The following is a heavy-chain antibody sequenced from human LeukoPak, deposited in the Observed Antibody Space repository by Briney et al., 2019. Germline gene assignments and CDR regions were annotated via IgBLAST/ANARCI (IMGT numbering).Heavy chain of an antibody. D-gene: IGHD6-6*01. CDR1: GFTFNNYG. V-gene: IGHV3-30*02. Sequence: GGSLRLYCAASGFTFNNYGVHLVRQAPGKGLEWVAFIRYDGSNKYYADSVKGRFTISRDNSKNTLYLQMNSLRAEDTAVYYCARDEGIAALLDAFDIWGQGTMVTVSS. J-gene: IGHJ3*02. CDR2: IRYDGSNK. CDR3: ARDEGIAALLDAFDI.